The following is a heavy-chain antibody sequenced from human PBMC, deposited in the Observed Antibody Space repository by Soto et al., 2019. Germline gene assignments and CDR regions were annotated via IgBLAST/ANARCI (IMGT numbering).Heavy chain of an antibody. D-gene: IGHD2-2*01. V-gene: IGHV3-30*18. CDR2: ISYDGSNK. J-gene: IGHJ6*02. Sequence: TGGSLRLSCAASGFTFSSYGMHWVRQAPGKGLEWVAVISYDGSNKYYADSVKGRFTISRDNSKNTLYLQMNSLRAEDTAVYYCAKDRVVVPAAPTNYYYYYGMDVWGQGTTVTVSS. CDR3: AKDRVVVPAAPTNYYYYYGMDV. CDR1: GFTFSSYG.